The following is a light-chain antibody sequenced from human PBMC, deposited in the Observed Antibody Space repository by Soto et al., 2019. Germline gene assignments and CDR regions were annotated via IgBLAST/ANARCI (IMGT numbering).Light chain of an antibody. CDR3: QQYGSSPLT. J-gene: IGKJ4*01. CDR1: QSVSNNY. Sequence: EVVLTQSPGTLSLSPGERATLSCRASQSVSNNYLAWYQQKPGQAPRLLIFGASGRATGIPDRFSGSGSGTDFTLTISRLEPEDFAVYYCQQYGSSPLTFGGGTRMEIK. CDR2: GAS. V-gene: IGKV3-20*01.